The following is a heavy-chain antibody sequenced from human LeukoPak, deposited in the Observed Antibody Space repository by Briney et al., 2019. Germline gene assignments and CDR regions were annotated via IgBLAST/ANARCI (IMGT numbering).Heavy chain of an antibody. J-gene: IGHJ4*02. CDR2: IWYDGSNK. V-gene: IGHV3-33*01. CDR3: AREAVFDY. CDR1: GCTFSSYG. Sequence: GGSLRLSCAASGCTFSSYGMHWVRQAPGKGLEWVAVIWYDGSNKYYADSVKGRFPISRDNSKNTLYLQMNSLRAEDTAVYYCAREAVFDYWGQGTLVTVSS.